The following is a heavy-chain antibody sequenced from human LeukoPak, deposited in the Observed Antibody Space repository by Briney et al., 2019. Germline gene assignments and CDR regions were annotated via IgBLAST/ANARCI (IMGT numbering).Heavy chain of an antibody. Sequence: ASVKVSCKASGYTFTGYYTHWVRQAPGQGLEWMGWINPNSGGTKYAQKFQGRVTMTRDTSISVAYMELSRLRSDDTAVYYCAREGLGTTDVNWFDPWGQGTLVTVSS. V-gene: IGHV1-2*02. D-gene: IGHD4-17*01. CDR2: INPNSGGT. J-gene: IGHJ5*02. CDR3: AREGLGTTDVNWFDP. CDR1: GYTFTGYY.